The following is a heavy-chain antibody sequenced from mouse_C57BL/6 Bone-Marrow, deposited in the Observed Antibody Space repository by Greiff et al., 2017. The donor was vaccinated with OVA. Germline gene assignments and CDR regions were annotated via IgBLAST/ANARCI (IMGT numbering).Heavy chain of an antibody. Sequence: VQLKQPGAELVKPGASVKLSCKASGYTFTSYWMHWVKQRPGQGLEWIGMIHPNSGSTNYNEKFKSKATLTVDKSSSTAYMQLSSLTSEDTAVYYCARAGTAPDVWGTGTTVTVSS. D-gene: IGHD4-1*01. J-gene: IGHJ1*03. CDR2: IHPNSGST. CDR3: ARAGTAPDV. V-gene: IGHV1-64*01. CDR1: GYTFTSYW.